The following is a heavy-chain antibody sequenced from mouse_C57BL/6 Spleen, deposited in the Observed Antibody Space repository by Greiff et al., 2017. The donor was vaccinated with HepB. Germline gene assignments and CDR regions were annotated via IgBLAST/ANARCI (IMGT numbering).Heavy chain of an antibody. J-gene: IGHJ1*03. CDR1: GFTFSSYG. CDR3: ARRGSRGVGWYFDV. CDR2: ISSGGSYT. Sequence: VQLKESGGDLVKPGGSLKLSCAASGFTFSSYGMSWVRQTPDKRLEWVATISSGGSYTYYPDSVKGRFTISRDNAKNTLYLQMSSLKSEDTAMYYCARRGSRGVGWYFDVWGTGTTVTVSS. V-gene: IGHV5-6*01. D-gene: IGHD1-1*01.